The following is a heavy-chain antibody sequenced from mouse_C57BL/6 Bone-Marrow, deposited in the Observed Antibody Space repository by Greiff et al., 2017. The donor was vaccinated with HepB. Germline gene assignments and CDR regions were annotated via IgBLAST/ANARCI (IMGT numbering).Heavy chain of an antibody. V-gene: IGHV1-55*01. Sequence: VQLQQPGAELVKPGASVKMSCKASGYTFTSYWITWGKQRPGQGLEWIGDIYPGSGSTNYNEKFKSKATLTVDTSSSTAYMQLSSLTSEDSAVYYCARSYDGYYYYAMDYWGQGTSVTVSS. CDR3: ARSYDGYYYYAMDY. J-gene: IGHJ4*01. CDR1: GYTFTSYW. CDR2: IYPGSGST. D-gene: IGHD2-3*01.